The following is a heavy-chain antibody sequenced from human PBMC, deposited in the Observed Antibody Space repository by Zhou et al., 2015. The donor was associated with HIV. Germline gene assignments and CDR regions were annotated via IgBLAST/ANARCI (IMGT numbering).Heavy chain of an antibody. CDR2: IIPIFGTA. CDR3: ARDSRVVVVAATYAYFDY. J-gene: IGHJ4*02. Sequence: QVQLVQSGAEVKKPGSSVKVSCKASGGTFSSYAISWVRQAPGQGLEWMGGIIPIFGTANYAQKFQGRVTITADESTSTAYMELSSLRSEDTAVYYCARDSRVVVVAATYAYFDYWGQGTLVTVSS. D-gene: IGHD2-15*01. V-gene: IGHV1-69*01. CDR1: GGTFSSYA.